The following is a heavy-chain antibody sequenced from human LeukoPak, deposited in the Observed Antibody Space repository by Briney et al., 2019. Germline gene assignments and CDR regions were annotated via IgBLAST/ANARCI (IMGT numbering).Heavy chain of an antibody. J-gene: IGHJ3*02. CDR2: IYPGDSDT. D-gene: IGHD2-15*01. CDR1: GYSFASYW. CDR3: ARRGYCSGGECYSAAFDI. Sequence: GESLKISCKGSGYSFASYWIAWVRQMPGRGLEWMGIIYPGDSDTRYSPSFHGQVTMSADRSISTAYLQWRSLKASDTAMYYCARRGYCSGGECYSAAFDIWGQGTMVTVSS. V-gene: IGHV5-51*01.